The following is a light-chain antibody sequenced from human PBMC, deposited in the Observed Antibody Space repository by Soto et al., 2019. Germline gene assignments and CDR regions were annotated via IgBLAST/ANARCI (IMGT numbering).Light chain of an antibody. J-gene: IGKJ4*02. CDR1: QSVSSSY. CDR2: GAS. V-gene: IGKV3-20*01. CDR3: QQSDSSSLT. Sequence: EIVMTQSPATLSVSPGERATLSCRASQSVSSSYLAWYQQKPGQAPRLLIYGASSRATGIPDRFSGSGSGTDFTLTISSLQPEDFAAYYCQQSDSSSLTFGGGTKVDIK.